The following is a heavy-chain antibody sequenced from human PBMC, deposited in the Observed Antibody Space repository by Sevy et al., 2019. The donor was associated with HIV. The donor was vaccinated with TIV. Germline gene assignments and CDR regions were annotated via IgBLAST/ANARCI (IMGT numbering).Heavy chain of an antibody. J-gene: IGHJ4*02. V-gene: IGHV3-30*02. Sequence: GGSLRLSCATSGFTFSRYGMHWVRQAPGKGLEWVAFIHYDGRNKDYADSVKGRFTISRDNSKNTLYVQMNSLRVEDTAVYYCAKDIVVVPPATGIDYWGQGTLVTVSS. CDR3: AKDIVVVPPATGIDY. CDR2: IHYDGRNK. CDR1: GFTFSRYG. D-gene: IGHD2-2*01.